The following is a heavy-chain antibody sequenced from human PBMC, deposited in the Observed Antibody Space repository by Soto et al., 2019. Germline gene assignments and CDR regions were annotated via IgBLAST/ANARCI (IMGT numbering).Heavy chain of an antibody. D-gene: IGHD1-26*01. CDR1: GFTFSNYG. V-gene: IGHV3-30*18. J-gene: IGHJ4*02. Sequence: PEGSLRLSCVGSGFTFSNYGMHWVRQPPGKGLEWVALISDDGDKRYYADSVRGRLIISRDNSKDTLYLQMNSLGPDDTAVYFCAKARVRIVGANSFDYWGQGTPVTVSS. CDR3: AKARVRIVGANSFDY. CDR2: ISDDGDKR.